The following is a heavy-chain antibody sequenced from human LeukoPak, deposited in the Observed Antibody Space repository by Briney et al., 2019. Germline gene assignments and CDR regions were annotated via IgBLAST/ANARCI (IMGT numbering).Heavy chain of an antibody. J-gene: IGHJ4*02. D-gene: IGHD6-19*01. CDR2: IIGDGSST. Sequence: GGSLRLSCAASGFTFTNYWMHWVRQAPGKGLVWVSRIIGDGSSTSYADSVKGRFTISRDNPRNTVYLHMDSLRAEDTATYYCAREFRQTYSSGWSLDYWGQGTLVTVSS. CDR3: AREFRQTYSSGWSLDY. V-gene: IGHV3-74*01. CDR1: GFTFTNYW.